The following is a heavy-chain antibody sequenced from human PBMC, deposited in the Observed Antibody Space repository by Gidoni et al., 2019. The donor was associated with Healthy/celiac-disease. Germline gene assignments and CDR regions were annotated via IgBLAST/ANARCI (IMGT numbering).Heavy chain of an antibody. CDR1: GYTLTELS. D-gene: IGHD4-17*01. V-gene: IGHV1-24*01. CDR3: ATVHPTPALDYGDYGSSGGMDV. Sequence: QVQLVQSGAEVKKPGASVKVSCKVSGYTLTELSMHWVRQAPGKGLEWMGGFDPEDGETIYAQKFQGRVTMTEDTSTDTAYMELSSLRSEDTAVYYCATVHPTPALDYGDYGSSGGMDVWGQGTTVTVSS. CDR2: FDPEDGET. J-gene: IGHJ6*02.